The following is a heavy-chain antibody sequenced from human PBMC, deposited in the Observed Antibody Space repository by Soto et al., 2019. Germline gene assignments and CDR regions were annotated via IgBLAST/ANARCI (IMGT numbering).Heavy chain of an antibody. Sequence: PGGSLRLSCAASGFTFSSYWMSWVRQAPGKGLEWVANIKQDGSEKYYVDTVKGRFTISRDNAKNSLYLQMNSLRAEDTAVYYCARAQLWYCYGSGSYYHDYWGQGTLVTVSS. CDR3: ARAQLWYCYGSGSYYHDY. D-gene: IGHD3-10*01. CDR2: IKQDGSEK. V-gene: IGHV3-7*04. CDR1: GFTFSSYW. J-gene: IGHJ4*02.